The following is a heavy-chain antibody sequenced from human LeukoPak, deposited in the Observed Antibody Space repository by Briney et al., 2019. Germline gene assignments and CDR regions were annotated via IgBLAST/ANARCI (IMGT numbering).Heavy chain of an antibody. V-gene: IGHV3-48*03. CDR2: INSSGSTI. CDR3: ARGYSGYDPFDY. Sequence: GGSLRLSCAASGFTFKIYETNGVPQAPGRGLGGVSYINSSGSTIYYAAFVNGRFTISRDNAKNSLYLQMNSLRAEETAVYYCARGYSGYDPFDYWGQGTLVTVSS. CDR1: GFTFKIYE. J-gene: IGHJ4*02. D-gene: IGHD5-12*01.